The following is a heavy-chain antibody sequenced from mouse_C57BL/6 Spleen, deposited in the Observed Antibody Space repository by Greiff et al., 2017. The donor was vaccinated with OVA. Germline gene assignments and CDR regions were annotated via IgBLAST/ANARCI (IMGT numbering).Heavy chain of an antibody. D-gene: IGHD1-1*01. CDR3: ARMGLIYYGSSYYFDY. V-gene: IGHV1-53*01. Sequence: QVQLQQPGTELVKPGASVKLSCKASGYTFTSYWMHWVKQRPGQGLEWIGNINPSNGGTNYNEKFKSKATLTIDKSSSTAYMQLSSLTSEDSAVYYCARMGLIYYGSSYYFDYGGQGTTLTVSS. J-gene: IGHJ2*01. CDR2: INPSNGGT. CDR1: GYTFTSYW.